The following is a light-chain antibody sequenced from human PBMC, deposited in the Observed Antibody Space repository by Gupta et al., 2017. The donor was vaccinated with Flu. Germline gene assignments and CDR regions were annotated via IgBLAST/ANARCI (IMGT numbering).Light chain of an antibody. Sequence: ELVLTQSPGTLTLSPGERATLSCRASQSVSNTYLAWYHQKPGQAPRLLIYGASTRAAGIPDRFSGSGSGTDFTLTISRLQPEEFAVYYCLQDCSSPLTFGGGTKVEIK. CDR1: QSVSNTY. V-gene: IGKV3-20*01. CDR2: GAS. J-gene: IGKJ4*01. CDR3: LQDCSSPLT.